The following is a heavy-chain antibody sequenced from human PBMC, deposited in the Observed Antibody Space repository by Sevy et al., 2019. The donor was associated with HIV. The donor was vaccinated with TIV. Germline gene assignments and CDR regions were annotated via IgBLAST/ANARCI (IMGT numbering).Heavy chain of an antibody. J-gene: IGHJ3*01. CDR3: AKALNPALESMIEVIFRTLKGFDV. CDR2: IKQDGSEK. Sequence: GGSLRLSCLASGFTFRNYFMSWVRQAPGKGLEWVANIKQDGSEKYYVDSVEGRFTISRDNSKNTLYLQMNSLRADDTAVYYCAKALNPALESMIEVIFRTLKGFDVWGQGTMVTVSS. CDR1: GFTFRNYF. D-gene: IGHD3-22*01. V-gene: IGHV3-7*03.